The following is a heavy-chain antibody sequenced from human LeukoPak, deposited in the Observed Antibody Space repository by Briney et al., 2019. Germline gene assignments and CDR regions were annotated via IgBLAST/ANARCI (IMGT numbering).Heavy chain of an antibody. CDR1: GFTVSSTY. CDR3: ARAPSTVRSWYYFDY. CDR2: TYSGGYT. J-gene: IGHJ4*02. V-gene: IGHV3-66*01. D-gene: IGHD6-13*01. Sequence: QSGGSLRLSCAASGFTVSSTYMSWVRQAPGKGLEWVSVTYSGGYTNYADSVMGRFTISRDNSKNTLYLQMSGLGAEDTAVYYCARAPSTVRSWYYFDYWGQGTLVTVSS.